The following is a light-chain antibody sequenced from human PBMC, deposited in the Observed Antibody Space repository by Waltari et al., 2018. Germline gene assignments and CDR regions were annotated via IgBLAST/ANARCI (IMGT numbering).Light chain of an antibody. V-gene: IGKV1-5*03. Sequence: DIQMTQSPSTLSSSLLYRFTITCRASQSINTWLAWYQQKPGKAPKLLIYKSSTLESGVPSRFSGSGSGTEFTLTISSLQPDDFATDYCQQYNSYSTFGGGTKVEIK. CDR2: KSS. CDR3: QQYNSYST. CDR1: QSINTW. J-gene: IGKJ4*01.